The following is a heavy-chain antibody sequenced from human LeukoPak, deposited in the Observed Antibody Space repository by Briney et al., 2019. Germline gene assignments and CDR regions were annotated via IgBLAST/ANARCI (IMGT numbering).Heavy chain of an antibody. V-gene: IGHV3-21*01. CDR2: ISSSSSYI. CDR3: ARVRFDGDFDY. CDR1: GFTFSSYS. Sequence: GGSLRLSCAASGFTFSSYSMNWVRQAPGKGLEWVSSISSSSSYIYYADSVKGRFTISRDNAKNSLYLQMNSLRAEDTAVYYCARVRFDGDFDYWGQGTLVTVSS. J-gene: IGHJ4*02. D-gene: IGHD3-16*01.